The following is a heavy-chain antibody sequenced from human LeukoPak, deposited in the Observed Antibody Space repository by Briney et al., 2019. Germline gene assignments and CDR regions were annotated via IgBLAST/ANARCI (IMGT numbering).Heavy chain of an antibody. Sequence: GRSLRLSCAASGFTFSGYAMHWVRQAPGKGLEWVSTITDVGDIFYTYSVRGRFTISRDNSKNTVYMQMDGLRAEDTAVYYCTRDRGGSPTDVFDYWGQGTLVTVSS. CDR2: ITDVGDI. D-gene: IGHD2-15*01. V-gene: IGHV3-23*01. CDR1: GFTFSGYA. J-gene: IGHJ4*02. CDR3: TRDRGGSPTDVFDY.